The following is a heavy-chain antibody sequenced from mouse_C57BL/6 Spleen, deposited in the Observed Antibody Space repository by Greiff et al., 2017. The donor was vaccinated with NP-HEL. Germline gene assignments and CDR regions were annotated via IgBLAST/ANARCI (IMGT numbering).Heavy chain of an antibody. CDR1: GFTFNTYA. CDR3: VRSFPYDYDGGRYFDY. Sequence: EVQRVESGGGLVQPKGSLKLSCAASGFTFNTYAMHWVRQAPGKGLEWVARIRSKSSNYATYYADSVKDRFTISRDESQSMLYLQMNNLKTEDTAMYYCVRSFPYDYDGGRYFDYWGQGTTLTVSS. CDR2: IRSKSSNYAT. V-gene: IGHV10-3*01. D-gene: IGHD2-4*01. J-gene: IGHJ2*01.